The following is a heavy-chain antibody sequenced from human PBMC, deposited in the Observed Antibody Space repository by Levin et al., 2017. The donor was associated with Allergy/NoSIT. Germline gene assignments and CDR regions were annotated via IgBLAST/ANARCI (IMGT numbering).Heavy chain of an antibody. Sequence: QSGGSLRLSCAVSGFSLSTYSMSWVRQAPGKGLEWVSSISAAAGTTYYADSVKGRFIISRDTSKNTLYLQMNSLRDEDTAVYYCAKVPTLWYSGSYSLHCFGPWGQGTLVTVSS. J-gene: IGHJ5*02. V-gene: IGHV3-23*01. CDR1: GFSLSTYS. D-gene: IGHD1-26*01. CDR2: ISAAAGTT. CDR3: AKVPTLWYSGSYSLHCFGP.